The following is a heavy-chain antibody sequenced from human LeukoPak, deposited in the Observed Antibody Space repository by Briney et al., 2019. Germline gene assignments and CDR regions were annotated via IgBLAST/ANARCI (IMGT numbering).Heavy chain of an antibody. D-gene: IGHD5-12*01. CDR2: IYYSGST. Sequence: SETLSLTCTVSGGSISSGDYYWSWIRQPPGKGLEWIGYIYYSGSTYYKPSLKSRVTMSQDTSQSQSSLNLNSVTAADTAVYYCARSGYVDLGDAFDIWGQGTMVTVSS. CDR1: GGSISSGDYY. J-gene: IGHJ3*02. CDR3: ARSGYVDLGDAFDI. V-gene: IGHV4-30-4*01.